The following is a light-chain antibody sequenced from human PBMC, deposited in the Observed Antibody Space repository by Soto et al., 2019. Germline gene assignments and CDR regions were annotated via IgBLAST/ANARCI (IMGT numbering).Light chain of an antibody. V-gene: IGKV3-11*01. J-gene: IGKJ4*01. CDR1: QSVSSY. CDR3: QQRSIWPPLT. CDR2: DAS. Sequence: EIVLTQSPATLSLSPGERATLSCRASQSVSSYLAWYQQKPGQAPRLLIYDASNRATGIPARFSGSGSGTDVTLTISSLEPEDVAVYYCQQRSIWPPLTFGGGTRVEIK.